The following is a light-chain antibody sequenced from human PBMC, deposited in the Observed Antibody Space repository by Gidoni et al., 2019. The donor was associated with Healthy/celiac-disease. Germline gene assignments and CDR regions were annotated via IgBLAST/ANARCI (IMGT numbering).Light chain of an antibody. J-gene: IGKJ3*01. CDR1: QSVSSSY. CDR2: GAS. V-gene: IGKV3-20*01. CDR3: QQYGSLFT. Sequence: EIVLTQSPGTLSLSPVERATLSCRASQSVSSSYLAWYQQKPGQAPRLLIYGASSRATGIPDRFSGSGSGTDFTLTISRLEPEDFAVYYCQQYGSLFTFGPGTKVDNK.